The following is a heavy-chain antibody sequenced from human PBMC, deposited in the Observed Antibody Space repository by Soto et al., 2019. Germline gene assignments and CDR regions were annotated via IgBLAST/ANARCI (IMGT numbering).Heavy chain of an antibody. CDR1: GCSTMISSYY. J-gene: IGHJ4*02. D-gene: IGHD1-26*01. CDR3: ARLTIVGATPYHLDY. CDR2: MYYSGST. V-gene: IGHV4-39*01. Sequence: SETLSLTCDVSGCSTMISSYYCAWIRQPPGKGLEWIGSMYYSGSTYYNPSLKSRVTMSVDTSKNQFSLRLNSVTAADTAVYYCARLTIVGATPYHLDYWGQGILVTVSS.